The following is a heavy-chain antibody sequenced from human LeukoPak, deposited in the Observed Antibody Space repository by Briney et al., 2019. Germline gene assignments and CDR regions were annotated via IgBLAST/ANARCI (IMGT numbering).Heavy chain of an antibody. J-gene: IGHJ4*02. CDR2: IYHSGST. CDR1: DDSISDYY. Sequence: SETLSLTCTVSDDSISDYYRGWIRQPPGKGLEWIGYIYHSGSTYYNPSLKSRVTISVDRSKNQFSLKLSSVTAADTAVYYCARGAHYCSGGSCYSGFDYWGQGTLVTVSS. V-gene: IGHV4-30-2*01. D-gene: IGHD2-15*01. CDR3: ARGAHYCSGGSCYSGFDY.